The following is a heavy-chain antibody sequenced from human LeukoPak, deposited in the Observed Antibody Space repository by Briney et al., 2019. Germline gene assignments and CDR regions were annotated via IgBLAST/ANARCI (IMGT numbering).Heavy chain of an antibody. CDR3: ARMGAARPSDY. Sequence: GGSLRLSCAASGFTFSSYSMNWVRQAPGKGLEWVSYISSSSSTIYYADSVKGRFTISRDNAKNSLYLQMNSLRAEDTAVYYCARMGAARPSDYWGQGTLITVSS. J-gene: IGHJ4*02. CDR1: GFTFSSYS. CDR2: ISSSSSTI. D-gene: IGHD6-6*01. V-gene: IGHV3-48*01.